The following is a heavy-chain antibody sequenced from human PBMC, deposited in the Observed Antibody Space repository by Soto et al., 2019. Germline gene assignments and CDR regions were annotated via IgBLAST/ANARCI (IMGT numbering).Heavy chain of an antibody. V-gene: IGHV3-21*01. Sequence: GGSQILSWTASGFTFSSYSMNWVRQAQGKGLEWGSSISSSSSYIYYADSVKGRFTISRDNAKNSLYLQMTRLRAEDTAVYYCARERYYYHSSGYDAFDIWGQGTMV. CDR1: GFTFSSYS. CDR2: ISSSSSYI. J-gene: IGHJ3*02. CDR3: ARERYYYHSSGYDAFDI. D-gene: IGHD3-22*01.